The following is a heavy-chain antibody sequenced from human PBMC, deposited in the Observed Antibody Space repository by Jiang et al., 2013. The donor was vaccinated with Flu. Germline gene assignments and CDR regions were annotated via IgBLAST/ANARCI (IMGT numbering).Heavy chain of an antibody. V-gene: IGHV4-30-2*05. D-gene: IGHD2-15*01. Sequence: YNPSLKSRLSFSIDTSKNQFSLRLTSMTAADTAVYYCAREGVVAAAPRTYWAYYFDYWGQGSLVTVSS. J-gene: IGHJ4*02. CDR3: AREGVVAAAPRTYWAYYFDY.